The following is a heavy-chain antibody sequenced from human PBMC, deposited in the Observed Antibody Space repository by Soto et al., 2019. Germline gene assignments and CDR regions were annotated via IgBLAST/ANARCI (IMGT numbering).Heavy chain of an antibody. D-gene: IGHD3-10*01. J-gene: IGHJ4*02. CDR2: ISYDGSNK. CDR1: GFTFSSYA. CDR3: ARDYVIMVRGVIPFY. Sequence: QVQLVESGGGVVQPGRSLRLSCAASGFTFSSYAMHWVRQAPGKGLEWVAVISYDGSNKYYADSVKGRFTISRDNSKNTLYRQMNSLRAEDTAVYYCARDYVIMVRGVIPFYWGQGTLVTVSS. V-gene: IGHV3-30-3*01.